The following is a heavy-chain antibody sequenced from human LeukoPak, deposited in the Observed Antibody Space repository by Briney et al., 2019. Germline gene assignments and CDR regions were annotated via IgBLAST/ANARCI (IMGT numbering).Heavy chain of an antibody. V-gene: IGHV3-21*01. D-gene: IGHD5-18*01. CDR1: GFTFSSYS. Sequence: GESLRLSCAASGFTFSSYSINWARQAPGKGLEWVSSITGDLRYISYAASVKGRFTISRDNAKTSVFLQVNSLRAEDTAVYYCTKTDVHSYFFAHWGQGTLVTVSS. CDR2: ITGDLRYI. J-gene: IGHJ1*01. CDR3: TKTDVHSYFFAH.